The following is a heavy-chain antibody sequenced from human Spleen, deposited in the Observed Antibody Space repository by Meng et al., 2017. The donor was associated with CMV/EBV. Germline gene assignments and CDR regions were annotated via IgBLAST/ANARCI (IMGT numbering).Heavy chain of an antibody. V-gene: IGHV4-34*01. CDR3: AKDFIFGVVISRGNDY. D-gene: IGHD3-3*02. CDR2: INHSGST. Sequence: SCAVYGGSFSGYYWSWIRQPPGKGLEWIGEINHSGSTNYNPSLKSRVTISVDTSKNQFSLKLSSVTAADTAVYYCAKDFIFGVVISRGNDYWGQGTLVTVSS. J-gene: IGHJ4*02. CDR1: GGSFSGYY.